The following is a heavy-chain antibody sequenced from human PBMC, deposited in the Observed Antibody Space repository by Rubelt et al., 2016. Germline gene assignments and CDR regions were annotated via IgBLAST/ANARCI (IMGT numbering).Heavy chain of an antibody. D-gene: IGHD2-21*02. CDR3: ARAIVVVTARAFDI. Sequence: QVQLQQWGAGLLKPSETLSLTCTVSGGSISSYYWSWIRQPPGKGLEWIGYIYYSENTNYNPTLKSRVTILVDTSKNQFSLMLGSWTAADTAVYYWARAIVVVTARAFDIWGQGTMVTVSS. V-gene: IGHV4-59*01. J-gene: IGHJ3*02. CDR2: IYYSENT. CDR1: GGSISSYY.